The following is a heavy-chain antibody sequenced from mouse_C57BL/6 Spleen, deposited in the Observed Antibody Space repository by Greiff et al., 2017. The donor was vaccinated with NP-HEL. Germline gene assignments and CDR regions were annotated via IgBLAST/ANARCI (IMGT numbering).Heavy chain of an antibody. J-gene: IGHJ4*01. CDR3: VRHEAIYYYGSRDYYAMDY. V-gene: IGHV10-1*01. D-gene: IGHD1-1*01. CDR2: IRSKSNNYAT. CDR1: GFSFNTYA. Sequence: EVQLVESGGGLVQPKGSLKLSCAASGFSFNTYAMNWVRQAPGKGLEWVARIRSKSNNYATYYADSVKDRFTISRDDSESMLYLQMNNLKTEDTAMYYCVRHEAIYYYGSRDYYAMDYWGQGTSVTVSS.